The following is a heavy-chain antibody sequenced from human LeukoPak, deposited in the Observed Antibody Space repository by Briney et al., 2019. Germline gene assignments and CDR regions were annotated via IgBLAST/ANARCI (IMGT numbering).Heavy chain of an antibody. D-gene: IGHD3-22*01. CDR2: IYYSGST. J-gene: IGHJ4*02. V-gene: IGHV4-30-4*08. CDR3: ARVDYYDSSGPYYYFDY. CDR1: GGSFSGYY. Sequence: SETLSLTCAVYGGSFSGYYWSWIRQPPGKGLEWIGYIYYSGSTYYNPSLKSRVTISVDTSKNQFSLKLSSVTAADTAVYYCARVDYYDSSGPYYYFDYWGQGTLVTVSS.